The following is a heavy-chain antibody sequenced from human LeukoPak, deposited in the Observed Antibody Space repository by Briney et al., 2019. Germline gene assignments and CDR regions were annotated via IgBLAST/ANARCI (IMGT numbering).Heavy chain of an antibody. CDR1: GGSISSYY. CDR2: IYTSGST. CDR3: ARHAYYYDSSGYYDY. V-gene: IGHV4-4*09. J-gene: IGHJ4*02. Sequence: PSETLSLTCTVSGGSISSYYWSWIRQPPGEGLEWIGYIYTSGSTNYNPSLKSRVTISVDTSKNQFSLKLSSVTAADTAVYYCARHAYYYDSSGYYDYWGQGTLVTVSS. D-gene: IGHD3-22*01.